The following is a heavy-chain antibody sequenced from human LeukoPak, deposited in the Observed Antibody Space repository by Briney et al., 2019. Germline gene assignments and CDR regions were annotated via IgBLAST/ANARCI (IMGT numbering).Heavy chain of an antibody. Sequence: GGSLRLPCPASGFTFSSYAMSWVRQPPGKGLKWVSAISGSGGSTYYADSVKGRFTISRDNSKNTLYLQMNSLRAEDTAVYYCARDGSYFGNTHDYWGQGTLVTVSS. CDR1: GFTFSSYA. J-gene: IGHJ4*02. V-gene: IGHV3-23*01. CDR2: ISGSGGST. CDR3: ARDGSYFGNTHDY. D-gene: IGHD4-23*01.